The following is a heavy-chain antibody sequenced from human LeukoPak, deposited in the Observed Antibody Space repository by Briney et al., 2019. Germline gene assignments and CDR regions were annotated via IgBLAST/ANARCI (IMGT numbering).Heavy chain of an antibody. J-gene: IGHJ3*02. D-gene: IGHD3-3*01. CDR3: AAVYYDFWSEGFDI. Sequence: SETLSLTCAVYGGSFSGYYWSWIRQPPGKGLEWIGEINHSGSTHYNPSLKSRVTISVETSKNQFSLKLSSVTAADTAAYYCAAVYYDFWSEGFDIWGQGTMVTVSS. CDR2: INHSGST. CDR1: GGSFSGYY. V-gene: IGHV4-34*01.